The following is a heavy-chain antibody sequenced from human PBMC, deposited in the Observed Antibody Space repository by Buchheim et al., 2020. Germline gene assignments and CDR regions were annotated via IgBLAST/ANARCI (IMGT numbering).Heavy chain of an antibody. J-gene: IGHJ4*02. CDR2: MNTNNDDT. CDR1: GYTFTSYG. D-gene: IGHD3-10*01. V-gene: IGHV1-8*01. Sequence: QVQLVQSEAEVKKPGASVKVSCKASGYTFTSYGINWVRQASGQGLEWMGRMNTNNDDTGYAQKFQGRIAMTRDTSISTAYMELNSLTSEDTAVYYCAQLDGSGTYLHLHQWGQGTL. CDR3: AQLDGSGTYLHLHQ.